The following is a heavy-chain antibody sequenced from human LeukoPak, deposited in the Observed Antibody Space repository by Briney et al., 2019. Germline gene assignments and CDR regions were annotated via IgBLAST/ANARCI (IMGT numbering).Heavy chain of an antibody. CDR1: GFTFSSYG. V-gene: IGHV3-30*02. CDR2: IRYDGSTK. Sequence: GGSLRLSCAVSGFTFSSYGMHWVRQAPGKGLEWVAFIRYDGSTKYYADSVKGRFTLSRDNSRNTLYLQMNSLRAEDTAVYYCAKDSGLLDYYGSGTPGAFDIWGQGTMVTVSS. J-gene: IGHJ3*02. D-gene: IGHD3-10*01. CDR3: AKDSGLLDYYGSGTPGAFDI.